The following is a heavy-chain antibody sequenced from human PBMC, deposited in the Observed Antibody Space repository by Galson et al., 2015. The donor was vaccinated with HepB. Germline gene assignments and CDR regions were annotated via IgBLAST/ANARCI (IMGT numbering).Heavy chain of an antibody. CDR1: GFTFSRYG. D-gene: IGHD2-15*01. CDR2: ISYDGSNT. CDR3: AKDRLRYCSGGGCYSRHYYGMDV. J-gene: IGHJ6*02. V-gene: IGHV3-30*18. Sequence: SLRLSCAASGFTFSRYGLHWVRQAPGKGLEWVAIISYDGSNTYYGDSVKGRLTISRDNSKNTLYLQMNSLGAEDTAVYYCAKDRLRYCSGGGCYSRHYYGMDVWGQGTTVTVSS.